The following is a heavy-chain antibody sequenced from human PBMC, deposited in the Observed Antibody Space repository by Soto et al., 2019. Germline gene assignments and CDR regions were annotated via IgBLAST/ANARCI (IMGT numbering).Heavy chain of an antibody. CDR2: IYYSGST. J-gene: IGHJ6*02. CDR1: GGSISSGGYY. V-gene: IGHV4-31*03. CDR3: ARELRFGEDYYGMDV. D-gene: IGHD3-10*01. Sequence: QVQLQESGPGLVKPSQTLSLTCPVSGGSISSGGYYWSWIRQHPGKGLEWIGYIYYSGSTYYNPSLKSRVTISVDTSKNQFSLKLSSVTAADTAVYYCARELRFGEDYYGMDVWGQGTTVTVSS.